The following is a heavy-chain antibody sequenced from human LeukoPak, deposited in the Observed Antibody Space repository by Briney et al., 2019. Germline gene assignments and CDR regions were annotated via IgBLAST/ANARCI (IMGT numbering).Heavy chain of an antibody. D-gene: IGHD2-15*01. CDR3: ARDVCSGAGCYHYAFDI. J-gene: IGHJ3*02. V-gene: IGHV4-61*02. CDR1: GGSISSGSYY. CDR2: IHTSGST. Sequence: PSQTLSLTCTVSGGSISSGSYYWSWIRQPAGKGLEWIGRIHTSGSTNYNPSLKSRATISVDTSNNQFSLKLSSVTAADTAVYYCARDVCSGAGCYHYAFDIWGQGTMVTVSS.